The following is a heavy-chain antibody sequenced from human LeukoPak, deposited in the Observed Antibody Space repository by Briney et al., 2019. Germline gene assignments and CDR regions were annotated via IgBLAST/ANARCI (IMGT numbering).Heavy chain of an antibody. D-gene: IGHD3-22*01. CDR2: IDPSDSYT. V-gene: IGHV5-10-1*01. Sequence: GESLKISCKGSGYSFTSYWISWVRQMPGKGLEWMGRIDPSDSYTNYSPSFQGHVTISADKSISTAYLQWSSLKASDTAMYYCARQGHYYDSSGYYNWFDPWGQGTLVTVSS. CDR1: GYSFTSYW. CDR3: ARQGHYYDSSGYYNWFDP. J-gene: IGHJ5*02.